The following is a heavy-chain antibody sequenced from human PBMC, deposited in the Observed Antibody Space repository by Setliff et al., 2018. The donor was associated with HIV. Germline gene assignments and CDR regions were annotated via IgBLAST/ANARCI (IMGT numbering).Heavy chain of an antibody. V-gene: IGHV1-2*06. D-gene: IGHD2-2*01. CDR1: GGTFSSYA. CDR2: INPNSGDT. CDR3: ARGSTAVNYYYYYIDV. Sequence: GASVKVSCKASGGTFSSYAISWVRQAPGQGLEWMGRINPNSGDTNYAQKFKGRVTMTRDTSISTAYMEVTRLRSDDTAVYYCARGSTAVNYYYYYIDVWGKGTTVTVSS. J-gene: IGHJ6*03.